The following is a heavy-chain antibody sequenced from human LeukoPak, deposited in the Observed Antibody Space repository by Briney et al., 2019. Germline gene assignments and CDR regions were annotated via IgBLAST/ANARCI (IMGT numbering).Heavy chain of an antibody. V-gene: IGHV3-21*01. CDR1: GFTFSSYS. J-gene: IGHJ6*04. Sequence: PGGSLRLSCAASGFTFSSYSMNWVRQAPGKGLEWVSSISSSSSYIYYADSVKGRFTISRDNAKNSLYLQMNSLRAEDTAVYYCARDAGGILLAAAELAMDVWGKGTTVTVSS. CDR3: ARDAGGILLAAAELAMDV. CDR2: ISSSSSYI. D-gene: IGHD6-13*01.